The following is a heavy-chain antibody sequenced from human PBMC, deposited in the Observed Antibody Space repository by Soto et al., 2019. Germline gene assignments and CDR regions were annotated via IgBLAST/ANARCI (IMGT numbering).Heavy chain of an antibody. J-gene: IGHJ4*02. CDR3: ARLRAEYGDYVFDY. CDR1: GGTFSSYA. V-gene: IGHV1-69*13. Sequence: SVKVSCKASGGTFSSYAISWVRQAPGQGLEWMGGIIPIFGTANYAQKFQGRVTITADESTSTAYMELSSLRSEDTAVYFWARLRAEYGDYVFDYWGQGTLVTVSS. CDR2: IIPIFGTA. D-gene: IGHD4-17*01.